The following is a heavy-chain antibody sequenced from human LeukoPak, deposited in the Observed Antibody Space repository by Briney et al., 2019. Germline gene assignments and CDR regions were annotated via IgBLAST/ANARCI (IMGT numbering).Heavy chain of an antibody. V-gene: IGHV4-30-2*01. Sequence: SETLSLTCAVSGGSISSGGYSWSWIRQPPGKGLEWIGYIYHSGSTYYNPSLKSRVTISVDRSKNQFSLKLSSVTAADTAVYYCARAVHYVWGSYRYYFDYWGQGTLVTVSS. CDR1: GGSISSGGYS. CDR2: IYHSGST. D-gene: IGHD3-16*02. J-gene: IGHJ4*02. CDR3: ARAVHYVWGSYRYYFDY.